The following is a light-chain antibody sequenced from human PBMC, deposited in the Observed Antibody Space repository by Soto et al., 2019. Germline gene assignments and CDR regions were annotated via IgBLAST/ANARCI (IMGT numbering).Light chain of an antibody. CDR1: QSISNT. V-gene: IGKV3-15*01. J-gene: IGKJ5*01. CDR2: GAS. Sequence: EIVMTQSPATLSVSPGETATLSCRASQSISNTLVWYQQKPSQAPRLLISGASTRDTGIPARFRGSGSGTEFTLTISSLQSEDFGVYYCQQYSDWPLTFGQGTRLV. CDR3: QQYSDWPLT.